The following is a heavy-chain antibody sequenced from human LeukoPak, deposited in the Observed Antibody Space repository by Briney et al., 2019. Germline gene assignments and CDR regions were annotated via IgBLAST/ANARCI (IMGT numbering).Heavy chain of an antibody. D-gene: IGHD3-3*02. J-gene: IGHJ4*02. Sequence: GGSLRLSCAASGFTFNIYWMSWVRQAPGKGLEWVGRIQSKTDGGKTDYAAPVKGRFTISRDDSKNTLYLQMNSLKTEDTAIYYCTTGIRGDWGQGTLVTVSS. V-gene: IGHV3-15*01. CDR1: GFTFNIYW. CDR3: TTGIRGD. CDR2: IQSKTDGGKT.